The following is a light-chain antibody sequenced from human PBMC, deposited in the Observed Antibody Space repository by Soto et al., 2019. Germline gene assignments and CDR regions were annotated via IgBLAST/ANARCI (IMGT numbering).Light chain of an antibody. CDR3: SSYTSSSTPVV. V-gene: IGLV2-14*01. CDR2: DVS. J-gene: IGLJ2*01. Sequence: QSALTQPASVAGSPGQSITISCTGTSSDVGTYNYVSWYQQHPGKAPKLMIYDVSNRPSGVSNRFSGSKSGNTASLTISGLQAEDDEDYYCSSYTSSSTPVVFGGGTKLTVL. CDR1: SSDVGTYNY.